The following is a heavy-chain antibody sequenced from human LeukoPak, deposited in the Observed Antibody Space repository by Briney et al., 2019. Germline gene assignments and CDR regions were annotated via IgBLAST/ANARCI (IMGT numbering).Heavy chain of an antibody. CDR3: ARDFGYYDFWSGYLLMDV. D-gene: IGHD3-3*01. CDR2: IKQDGSEK. V-gene: IGHV3-7*01. J-gene: IGHJ6*03. CDR1: GFTFSSYW. Sequence: GGSLRLSCAASGFTFSSYWMSWVRQAPGKGLEWVANIKQDGSEKYYVDSVKGRFTISRDNAKNSLYLQMNSLRAEDTAVYCCARDFGYYDFWSGYLLMDVWGKGTTVTVSS.